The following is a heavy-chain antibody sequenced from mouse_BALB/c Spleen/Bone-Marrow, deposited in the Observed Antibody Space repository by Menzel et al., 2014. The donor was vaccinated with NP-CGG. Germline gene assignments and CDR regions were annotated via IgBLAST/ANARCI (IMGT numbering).Heavy chain of an antibody. CDR1: GYTFTSSW. CDR2: IHPNSGNT. V-gene: IGHV1S130*01. CDR3: ARYRSGFAY. Sequence: VQLQQSGSVLVRPGASVKLSCKASGYTFTSSWMHWAKQRPGQGLEWIGEIHPNSGNTNYNEKFKGKATLTVDTSSSTAYVDLSSLTSEDSAVYYCARYRSGFAYWGQGTLVTVSA. J-gene: IGHJ3*01.